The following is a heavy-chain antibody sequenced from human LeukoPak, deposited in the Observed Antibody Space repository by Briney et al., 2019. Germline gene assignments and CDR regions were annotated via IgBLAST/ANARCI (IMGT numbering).Heavy chain of an antibody. D-gene: IGHD6-6*01. Sequence: PSETLSLTCNVSGDSVNNTNYYWAWIRQPPGKGLEWIGSINYRGNTYFNPSLKSRITLSVDSSMNQFSLKLTSVTAADTAMFFCARVTYRSSSPLFNFWGQGTLVTVSS. CDR1: GDSVNNTNYY. CDR3: ARVTYRSSSPLFNF. J-gene: IGHJ4*02. V-gene: IGHV4-39*07. CDR2: INYRGNT.